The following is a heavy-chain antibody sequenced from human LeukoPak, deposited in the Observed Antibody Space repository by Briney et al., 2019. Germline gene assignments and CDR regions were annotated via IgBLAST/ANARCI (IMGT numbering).Heavy chain of an antibody. J-gene: IGHJ4*02. V-gene: IGHV3-7*01. Sequence: PGGSLRLSXAASGFTFSNYWMSWVRQAPGKGLEWVAHINKDGSEKYYVDSVEGRFTISRDNAKNSLYLQMNSLRVEDTAVYYCARDKVTYWGQGTLVTVSS. CDR2: INKDGSEK. CDR1: GFTFSNYW. CDR3: ARDKVTY.